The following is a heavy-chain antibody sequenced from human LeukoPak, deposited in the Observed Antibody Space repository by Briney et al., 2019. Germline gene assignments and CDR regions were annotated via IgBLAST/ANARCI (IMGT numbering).Heavy chain of an antibody. Sequence: SETLSLTCAVYGGSFSGYYWSWIRQPPGKGLEWFGSIDYSGRTSYNPSLKSRVTISADTSKNQFSLKLSSVTAADTAVYYCARLISGTMLDYWGQGTLVTVSS. CDR3: ARLISGTMLDY. V-gene: IGHV4-34*01. CDR2: IDYSGRT. CDR1: GGSFSGYY. D-gene: IGHD1-7*01. J-gene: IGHJ4*02.